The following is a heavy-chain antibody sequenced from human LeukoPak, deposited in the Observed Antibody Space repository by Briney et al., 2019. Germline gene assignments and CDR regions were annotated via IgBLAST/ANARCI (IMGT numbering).Heavy chain of an antibody. CDR3: TKGSFQGGFDY. J-gene: IGHJ4*02. V-gene: IGHV6-1*01. CDR2: TYYRSKWYI. CDR1: GDSVSSDRAA. D-gene: IGHD3-16*01. Sequence: HALSLTCAISGDSVSSDRAAWHWIRQSPSRGLEWLGTTYYRSKWYIDYAVSVKSRMTINPDTSKNQFSLQLNSMTPEDTAVYYCTKGSFQGGFDYWGQGTLVTVSS.